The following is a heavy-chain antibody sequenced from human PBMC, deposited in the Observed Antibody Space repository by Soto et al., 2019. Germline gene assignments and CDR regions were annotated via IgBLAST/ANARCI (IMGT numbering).Heavy chain of an antibody. J-gene: IGHJ3*02. D-gene: IGHD3-3*01. V-gene: IGHV1-18*01. CDR1: GYTFTSYG. Sequence: ASVKVSCKASGYTFTSYGISWVRQAPGQGLEWMGWISAYNGNTNYAQKLQGRVTMTTDTSTSIAYMELRSLRSDDTAVYYCARSPQRITIFGVVSEAFDIWGQGTMVTVSS. CDR3: ARSPQRITIFGVVSEAFDI. CDR2: ISAYNGNT.